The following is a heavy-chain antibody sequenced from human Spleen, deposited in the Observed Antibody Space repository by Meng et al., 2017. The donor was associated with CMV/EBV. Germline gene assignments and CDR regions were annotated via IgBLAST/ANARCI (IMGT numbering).Heavy chain of an antibody. D-gene: IGHD2-15*01. J-gene: IGHJ6*02. CDR3: ARANVAGGYAMDV. V-gene: IGHV3-21*01. CDR1: GFAFSSYS. Sequence: GGSLRLSCEASGFAFSSYSMNWVRQAPGKGLEWVSSISSDSNTVFYADSVKGRFTISRDNAKNSLFLQMNSLNAEDTALYYCARANVAGGYAMDVWGQGTTVTVSS. CDR2: ISSDSNTV.